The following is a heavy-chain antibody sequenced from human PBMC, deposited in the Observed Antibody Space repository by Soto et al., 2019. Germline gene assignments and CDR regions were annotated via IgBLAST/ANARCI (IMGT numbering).Heavy chain of an antibody. D-gene: IGHD2-15*01. CDR1: GGSINSYY. CDR3: ARVRVDNYYGMDV. Sequence: QVQLQESGPGLVKPSETLSLTCTVSGGSINSYYWSWIRQPPGKGLEWIGYIYYSGSTNYNPSLKSRVTISVDTSKNQCSLKLSSVTAADTAVYYCARVRVDNYYGMDVWGQGTTVTVSS. V-gene: IGHV4-59*01. J-gene: IGHJ6*02. CDR2: IYYSGST.